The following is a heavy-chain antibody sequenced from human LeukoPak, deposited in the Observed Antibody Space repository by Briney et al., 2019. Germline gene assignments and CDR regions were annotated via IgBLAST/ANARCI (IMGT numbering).Heavy chain of an antibody. V-gene: IGHV4-39*07. CDR1: GGSISSSSYY. D-gene: IGHD6-6*01. CDR3: ARRYSSSSFGY. Sequence: PSETLSLTCTVSGGSISSSSYYWGWIRQPPGKGLEWIGSIYYSGSTYYNPSLKSRVTISVDTSKNQFSLKLSSVTAADTAVYYCARRYSSSSFGYWGQGTLVTVSS. J-gene: IGHJ4*02. CDR2: IYYSGST.